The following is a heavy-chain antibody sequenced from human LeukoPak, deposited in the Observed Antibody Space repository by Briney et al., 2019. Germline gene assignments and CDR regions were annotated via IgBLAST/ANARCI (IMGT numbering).Heavy chain of an antibody. V-gene: IGHV4-4*07. CDR1: GGSFSGYY. CDR3: ARDLDWNYGYGMDV. Sequence: SETLSLTCAVYGGSFSGYYWSWIRQPAGKGLEWIGRIYTSGSTNYNPSLKSRVTMSVDTSKNQFSLKLSSVTAADTAVYYCARDLDWNYGYGMDVWGQGATVTVSS. J-gene: IGHJ6*02. D-gene: IGHD3-9*01. CDR2: IYTSGST.